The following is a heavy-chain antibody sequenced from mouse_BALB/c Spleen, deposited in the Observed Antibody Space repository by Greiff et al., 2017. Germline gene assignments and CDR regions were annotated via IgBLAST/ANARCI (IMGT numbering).Heavy chain of an antibody. CDR3: ARSEGRVYDGYYVAMDY. D-gene: IGHD2-3*01. CDR2: ISCYNGAT. CDR1: GYSFTGYY. V-gene: IGHV1S34*01. J-gene: IGHJ4*01. Sequence: LVKTGASVKISCKASGYSFTGYYMHWVKQSHGKSLEWIGYISCYNGATSYNQKFKGKATFTVDTSSSTAYMQFNSLTSEDSAVYYCARSEGRVYDGYYVAMDYWGQGTSVTVSS.